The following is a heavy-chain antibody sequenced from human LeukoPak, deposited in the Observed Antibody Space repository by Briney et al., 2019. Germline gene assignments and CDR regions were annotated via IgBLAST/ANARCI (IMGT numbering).Heavy chain of an antibody. CDR2: IKQDGSEK. J-gene: IGHJ4*02. Sequence: GGSLRLSCAASGFTFSSYWMTWVRQAPGKGLEWVTNIKQDGSEKYYVDSVKGRFTVSRDNARNSVFLQMNSLRAEDTAMYYCARASNGNNFDYWGQGTLVTVSS. CDR1: GFTFSSYW. CDR3: ARASNGNNFDY. V-gene: IGHV3-7*01.